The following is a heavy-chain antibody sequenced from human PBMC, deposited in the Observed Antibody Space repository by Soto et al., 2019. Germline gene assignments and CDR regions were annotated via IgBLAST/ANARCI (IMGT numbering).Heavy chain of an antibody. CDR2: ISGSGGST. V-gene: IGHV3-23*01. CDR1: GFTFSSYA. J-gene: IGHJ4*02. CDR3: AKAGGAIFGVVIKYYFDY. Sequence: EVQLLESGGGLVQSGGSLRLSCAASGFTFSSYAMSWVRQAPGKGLEWVSAISGSGGSTYYADSVKGRFTISRDNSKNTLYLQMNSLRAEDTAVYYCAKAGGAIFGVVIKYYFDYWGQGTLVTVSS. D-gene: IGHD3-3*01.